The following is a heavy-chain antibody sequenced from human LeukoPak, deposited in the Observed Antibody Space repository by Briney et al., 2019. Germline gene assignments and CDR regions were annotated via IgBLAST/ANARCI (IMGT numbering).Heavy chain of an antibody. D-gene: IGHD6-19*01. CDR2: IYYSGST. Sequence: SETLSLTCTVSGGSISSSSYYWGWLRQPPGKGLEWIGSIYYSGSTYYNPSLKSRVTISVDTSKNQFSLKLSSVTAADTAVYYCAITYSSGFDYWGQGTLVTVSS. J-gene: IGHJ4*02. V-gene: IGHV4-39*01. CDR1: GGSISSSSYY. CDR3: AITYSSGFDY.